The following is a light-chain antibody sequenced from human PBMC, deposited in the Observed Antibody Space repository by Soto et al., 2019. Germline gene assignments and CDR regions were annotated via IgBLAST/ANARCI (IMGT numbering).Light chain of an antibody. Sequence: DIQMTQYHSTLSASVGDRVTITCRASQSVSTWLAWYQQKPGKAPQVLISMASTLESGVPSRFSGSGSGTEFTLTISSLQPDDFATYYCQQYNSHSPWTFGQGTKVDIK. CDR2: MAS. CDR1: QSVSTW. V-gene: IGKV1-5*03. J-gene: IGKJ1*01. CDR3: QQYNSHSPWT.